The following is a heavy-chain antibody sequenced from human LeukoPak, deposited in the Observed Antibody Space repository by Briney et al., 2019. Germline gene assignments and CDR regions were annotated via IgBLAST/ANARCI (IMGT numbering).Heavy chain of an antibody. CDR1: AGSISSSSYY. D-gene: IGHD1-7*01. CDR2: IYHDGNT. Sequence: SETLSCTCSVFAGSISSSSYYWGWLRQSPGRGLEWIASIYHDGNTFYDPFLTSGVAISVDTDKSQVSLRLRSVAAADTAVYYCAETNAHDWFYPWGQGTLVTVSS. V-gene: IGHV4-39*07. CDR3: AETNAHDWFYP. J-gene: IGHJ5*02.